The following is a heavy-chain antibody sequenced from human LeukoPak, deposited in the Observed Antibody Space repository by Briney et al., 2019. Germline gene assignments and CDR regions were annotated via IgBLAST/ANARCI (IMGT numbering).Heavy chain of an antibody. CDR1: GGSISSGSYY. J-gene: IGHJ5*02. CDR3: AREYLRGSSGWYRVHRWFDP. V-gene: IGHV4-61*02. CDR2: IYTSGST. D-gene: IGHD6-19*01. Sequence: PSETLSLTCTVSGGSISSGSYYWSWIRQPAGKGLEWIGRIYTSGSTNYNPSLKSRVTISVDTSKNQFSLKLSSVTAADTAVYYCAREYLRGSSGWYRVHRWFDPWGQGTLVTVSS.